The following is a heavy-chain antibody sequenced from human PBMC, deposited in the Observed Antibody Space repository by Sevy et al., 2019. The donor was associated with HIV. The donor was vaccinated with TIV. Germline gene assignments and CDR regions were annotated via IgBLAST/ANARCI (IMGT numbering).Heavy chain of an antibody. CDR3: ARDLPPSATTVAHFDY. CDR2: ISSRGSAT. CDR1: GFTFGDYY. D-gene: IGHD4-17*01. J-gene: IGHJ4*02. V-gene: IGHV3-11*04. Sequence: GGSLRLSCVGSGFTFGDYYISWIRQAPGKGLEWVSSISSRGSATYYANSVRGRFTIFRDNAENSLYLQMSSLRVEDTAVYYCARDLPPSATTVAHFDYWGQGTLVTVSS.